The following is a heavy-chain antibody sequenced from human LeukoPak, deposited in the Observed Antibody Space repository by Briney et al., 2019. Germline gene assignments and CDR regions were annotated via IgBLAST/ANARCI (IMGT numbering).Heavy chain of an antibody. D-gene: IGHD5-24*01. V-gene: IGHV3-53*01. J-gene: IGHJ6*02. Sequence: GSLSLSCAASGFPFSSNYMSWVRQAPGKGLEWVSVIYSGGSTYYADSVKGRFTISRDNSKNTLYLQMNSLRAEDTAVYYCARDFRGYYYGMDVWGQGTTVTVSS. CDR2: IYSGGST. CDR3: ARDFRGYYYGMDV. CDR1: GFPFSSNY.